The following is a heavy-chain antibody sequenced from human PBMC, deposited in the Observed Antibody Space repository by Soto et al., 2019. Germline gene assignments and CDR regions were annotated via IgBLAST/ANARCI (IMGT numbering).Heavy chain of an antibody. V-gene: IGHV3-15*07. Sequence: EVQLVESGGGLVEPGGSLRLSCAASGFTFNEAGMNWVRQGPGKGLEWVARVKSKVDGETIDYAAPVKGRFTISRDDSSNTVYLQMNSLSTEDTAMYYCAADLPDWGAYGFDYWGQGALVTVSS. CDR2: VKSKVDGETI. D-gene: IGHD3-16*01. CDR1: GFTFNEAG. J-gene: IGHJ4*02. CDR3: AADLPDWGAYGFDY.